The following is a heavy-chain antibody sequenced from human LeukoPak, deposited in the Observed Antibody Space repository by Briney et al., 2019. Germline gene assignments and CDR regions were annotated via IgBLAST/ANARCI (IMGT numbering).Heavy chain of an antibody. Sequence: ASVKVSCKASGYTFTSYYMHWVRQAPGQGLEWMGIINPSGGSTSYAQKFQGRVTMTRDTSTSTVYTELSSLRSEDTAVYYCARENKGYYFDYWGQGTLVTVSS. V-gene: IGHV1-46*01. D-gene: IGHD2/OR15-2a*01. CDR3: ARENKGYYFDY. J-gene: IGHJ4*02. CDR2: INPSGGST. CDR1: GYTFTSYY.